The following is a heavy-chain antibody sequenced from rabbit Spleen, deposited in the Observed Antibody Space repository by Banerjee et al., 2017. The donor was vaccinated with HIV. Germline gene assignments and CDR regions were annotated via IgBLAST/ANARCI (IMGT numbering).Heavy chain of an antibody. D-gene: IGHD6-1*01. Sequence: QSLEESGGDLVKPGASLTLTCTASGFSFSSSDYMCWVRQAPGKGLEWIACIAGSSSGFIYSATWAKGRFTCSKTSSTAVTLQMTSLTAADTATYFCVRESYYTYGYAGYAYATSAFDPWGQGTLVTVS. CDR3: VRESYYTYGYAGYAYATSAFDP. V-gene: IGHV1S40*01. CDR1: GFSFSSSDY. J-gene: IGHJ2*01. CDR2: IAGSSSGFI.